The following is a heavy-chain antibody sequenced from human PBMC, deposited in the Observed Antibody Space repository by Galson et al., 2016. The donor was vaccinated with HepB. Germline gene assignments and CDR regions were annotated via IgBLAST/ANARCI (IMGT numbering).Heavy chain of an antibody. Sequence: SLRLSCAVSGFSFSPYAMNWVRRAPGRGLEWISYIRGVTSAIQYADSVKGRFSISRDNARNSLYLQMNSLRADDTAVYYCVRDHYWAFDYWGQGILVTVSS. V-gene: IGHV3-48*01. CDR3: VRDHYWAFDY. CDR1: GFSFSPYA. CDR2: IRGVTSAI. J-gene: IGHJ4*02. D-gene: IGHD2-8*02.